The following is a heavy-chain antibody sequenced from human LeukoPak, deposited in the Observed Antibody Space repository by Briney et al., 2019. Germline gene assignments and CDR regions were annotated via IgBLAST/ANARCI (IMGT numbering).Heavy chain of an antibody. CDR3: ARNGGIAAIDY. D-gene: IGHD6-13*01. CDR1: GGSISSGGYY. J-gene: IGHJ4*02. CDR2: IYYSGST. Sequence: SQTLSLTCTVSGGSISSGGYYWSWIRQPPEKGLEWIGYIYYSGSTNYNPSLKSRVTISVDTSKNPFSLKLSSVTAADTAVYYCARNGGIAAIDYWGQGTLVTVSS. V-gene: IGHV4-61*08.